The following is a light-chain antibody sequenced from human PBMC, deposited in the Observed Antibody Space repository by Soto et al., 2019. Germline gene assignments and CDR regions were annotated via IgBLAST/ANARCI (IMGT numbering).Light chain of an antibody. CDR2: YDS. CDR1: NSGSKS. V-gene: IGLV3-21*01. J-gene: IGLJ3*02. Sequence: SYELTQPPSVSVAPGKTASVACGGSNSGSKSVNWYQKKSGQAPVLVMYYDSDRPSGIPERFSGSNSGNTATLTISRVEAGDEADYYCQVWDISSGHVVFGGGTKLTVL. CDR3: QVWDISSGHVV.